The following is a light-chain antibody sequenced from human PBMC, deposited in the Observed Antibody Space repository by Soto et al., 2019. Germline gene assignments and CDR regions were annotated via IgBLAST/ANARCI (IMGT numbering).Light chain of an antibody. CDR2: EVS. Sequence: QSVLTQPASVSGSPGQSITISCTGTSSDVGGYNYVSWYRQHPGKAPKLMIYEVSNRPSGVSNRLSGSKSGNTASLTISGLRAEDEADYYCSSYTSSSTLYVFGTGTKLTVL. CDR3: SSYTSSSTLYV. J-gene: IGLJ1*01. CDR1: SSDVGGYNY. V-gene: IGLV2-14*01.